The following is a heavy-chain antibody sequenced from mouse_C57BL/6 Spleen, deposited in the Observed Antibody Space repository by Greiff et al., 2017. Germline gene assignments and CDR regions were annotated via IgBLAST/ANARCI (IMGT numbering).Heavy chain of an antibody. J-gene: IGHJ4*01. D-gene: IGHD1-1*01. CDR1: GFTFSDYY. V-gene: IGHV5-12*01. CDR2: ISNGGGST. CDR3: ARLHYYGSSPYAMDY. Sequence: EVPLVESGGGLVQPGGSLKLSCAASGFTFSDYYMYWVRQTPEKRLEWVAYISNGGGSTYYPATVKGRFTISRDNAKNTLYLQMSRLKSEDTAMYYCARLHYYGSSPYAMDYWGQGTSVTVSS.